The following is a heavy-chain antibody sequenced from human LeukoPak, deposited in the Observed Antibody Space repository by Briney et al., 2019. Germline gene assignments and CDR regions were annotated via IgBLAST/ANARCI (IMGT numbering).Heavy chain of an antibody. CDR2: IYSGGST. J-gene: IGHJ4*02. Sequence: GSLRLSCAASGFTVSSNYMSWVRRAPGKGLEWVSVIYSGGSTYYADSVKGRFTISRDNSKNTLYLQMNSLRAEDTAVYYCASSRYYYDSSGYYYWGQGTLVTVSS. D-gene: IGHD3-22*01. CDR3: ASSRYYYDSSGYYY. CDR1: GFTVSSNY. V-gene: IGHV3-53*01.